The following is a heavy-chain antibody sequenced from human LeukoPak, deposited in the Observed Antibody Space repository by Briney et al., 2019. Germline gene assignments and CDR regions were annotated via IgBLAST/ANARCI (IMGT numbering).Heavy chain of an antibody. V-gene: IGHV1-2*02. CDR2: INPDSGDT. CDR1: GYTFTGYY. J-gene: IGHJ4*02. CDR3: ARYGSGSYEY. Sequence: ASVKVSCKASGYTFTGYYMHWVRQAPGQGLEWMGWINPDSGDTKYAQKFQGRITMTRDTSISTAHMELSRLRSDDTAVYYCARYGSGSYEYWGQGTLVTVSS. D-gene: IGHD3-10*01.